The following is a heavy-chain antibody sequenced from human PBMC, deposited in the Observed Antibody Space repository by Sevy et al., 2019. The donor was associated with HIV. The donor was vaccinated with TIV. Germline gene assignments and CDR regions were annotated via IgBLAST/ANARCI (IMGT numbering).Heavy chain of an antibody. D-gene: IGHD3-16*01. J-gene: IGHJ4*02. V-gene: IGHV4-61*01. Sequence: SETLSLTCTVSGGSVSSGSYYWSWIRQPPGKGLEWIGYIYYSGSTNYNPSLKSRVTISVYTSKNQFSLKLSSVTAADTAVYYCASTRGRWLQLDYWGQGTLVTVSS. CDR1: GGSVSSGSYY. CDR3: ASTRGRWLQLDY. CDR2: IYYSGST.